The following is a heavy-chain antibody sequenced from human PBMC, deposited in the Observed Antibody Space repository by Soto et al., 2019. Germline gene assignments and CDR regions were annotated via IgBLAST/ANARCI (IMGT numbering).Heavy chain of an antibody. CDR3: ARDQIAAAKYYYYYGMDV. Sequence: LSLTCTVSGGSISSGGYYWSWIRQHPGKGLEWIGYIYYSGSTYYNPSLKSRVTISVDTSKNQFSLKLSSVTAADTAVYYCARDQIAAAKYYYYYGMDVWGQGTTVTAP. CDR1: GGSISSGGYY. J-gene: IGHJ6*02. CDR2: IYYSGST. V-gene: IGHV4-31*03. D-gene: IGHD6-13*01.